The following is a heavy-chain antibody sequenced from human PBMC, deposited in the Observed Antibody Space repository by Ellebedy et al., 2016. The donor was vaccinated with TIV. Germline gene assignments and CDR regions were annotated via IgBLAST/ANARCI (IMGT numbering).Heavy chain of an antibody. CDR1: GFTFSSYG. D-gene: IGHD6-19*01. Sequence: GGSLRLXXAASGFTFSSYGMHWVRQAPGKGLEWVAVISYDGSNKYYADSVKGRFTISRDNSKNTLYLQMNGLRAEDTAVYYCARVAGYSSGWFDAFDIWGQGTMVTVSS. CDR2: ISYDGSNK. V-gene: IGHV3-30*03. J-gene: IGHJ3*02. CDR3: ARVAGYSSGWFDAFDI.